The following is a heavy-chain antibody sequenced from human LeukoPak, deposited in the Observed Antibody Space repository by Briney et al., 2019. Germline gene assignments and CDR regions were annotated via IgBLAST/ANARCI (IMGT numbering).Heavy chain of an antibody. CDR1: GFTFSSYS. D-gene: IGHD4-23*01. CDR3: AKALDDYGGYQPGY. CDR2: IHQRGSKE. Sequence: PGRSLRLSCAASGFTFSSYSMNWVRQAPGKGLEWVANIHQRGSKENYVDSAKGRFTISRDNAKNSVFLQMNSLRAEDTAVYYCAKALDDYGGYQPGYWGQGTLVTVSS. J-gene: IGHJ4*02. V-gene: IGHV3-7*03.